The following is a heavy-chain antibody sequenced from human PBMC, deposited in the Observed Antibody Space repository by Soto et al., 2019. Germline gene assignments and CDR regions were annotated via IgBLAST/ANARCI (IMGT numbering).Heavy chain of an antibody. CDR2: IYHCGST. CDR1: NASITSSGYY. CDR3: VRMSGTYYVPDY. V-gene: IGHV4-31*03. Sequence: QVQLQESGPRLVEASQTLSLTCTVSNASITSSGYYWSWVRQPPGKRLEWIGYIYHCGSTFYSPSLQSRLTMSVDTSKNQFSLTLRSVTAADTAVYHCVRMSGTYYVPDYWGQGTLVTVSS. J-gene: IGHJ4*02. D-gene: IGHD1-26*01.